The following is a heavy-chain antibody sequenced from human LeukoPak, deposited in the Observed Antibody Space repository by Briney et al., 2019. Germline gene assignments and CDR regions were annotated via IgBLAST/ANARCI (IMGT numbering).Heavy chain of an antibody. CDR2: ITNNGRKT. Sequence: PGGSLRPSCAASGFTFSDYFMGWVRQAPGKGLEWVSYITNNGRKTYYADSMKGRFTISRDNAKNSLFLQMNSLRAEDTALYYCARAGMDGRGYYQGFDYWGQGTLVTVSS. D-gene: IGHD3-22*01. CDR1: GFTFSDYF. V-gene: IGHV3-11*04. J-gene: IGHJ4*02. CDR3: ARAGMDGRGYYQGFDY.